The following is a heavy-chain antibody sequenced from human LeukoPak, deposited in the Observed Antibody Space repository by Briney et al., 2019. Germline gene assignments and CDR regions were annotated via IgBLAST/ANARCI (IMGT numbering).Heavy chain of an antibody. CDR3: ARGGNRVDTAMVTFD. CDR2: IYHSGST. CDR1: GGSISSGGYS. J-gene: IGHJ4*02. V-gene: IGHV4-30-2*01. Sequence: PSQTLSLTCAVSGGSISSGGYSWSWIRQPPGMGLEWIGYIYHSGSTYYNPSLKSRVTISVDRSKNQFSLKLSSATAADTAVYYCARGGNRVDTAMVTFDWGQGTLVTVSS. D-gene: IGHD5-18*01.